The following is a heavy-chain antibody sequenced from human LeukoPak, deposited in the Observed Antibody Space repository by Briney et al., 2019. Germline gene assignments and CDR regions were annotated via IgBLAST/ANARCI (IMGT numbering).Heavy chain of an antibody. V-gene: IGHV3-21*04. D-gene: IGHD3-10*01. CDR2: ISSSSSYI. J-gene: IGHJ3*02. CDR3: ARDYYGSGSYYNGGDAFDI. CDR1: GFTFSSYS. Sequence: GGSLRLSCAASGFTFSSYSMNWVRQAPGKGLEWVSSISSSSSYIYYADSVKGRFTISRDNAKNSLYLQMNSLTAADTAVYYCARDYYGSGSYYNGGDAFDIWGQGTMVTVSS.